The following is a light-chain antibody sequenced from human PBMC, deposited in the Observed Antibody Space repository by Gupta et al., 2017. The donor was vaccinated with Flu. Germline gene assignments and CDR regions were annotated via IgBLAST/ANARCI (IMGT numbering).Light chain of an antibody. V-gene: IGKV1-39*01. J-gene: IGKJ1*01. CDR2: AAS. CDR1: QTIFNF. CDR3: QHAYNTPRT. Sequence: DIQMTQSPSSLSASVGDRVTVTCRASQTIFNFLNWYQQKPGKAPKLLIYAASSLESGVPSRFSGSGSGTDFTLTITSLQPEDFATYYCQHAYNTPRTFGQGTRVEV.